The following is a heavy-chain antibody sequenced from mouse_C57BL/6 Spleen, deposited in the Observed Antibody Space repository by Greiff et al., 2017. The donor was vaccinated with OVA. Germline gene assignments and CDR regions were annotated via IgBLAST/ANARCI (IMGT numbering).Heavy chain of an antibody. Sequence: DVQLQESGPGLVKPSQSLSLTCSVSGYSITSGYYWYWIRQFPGNKLEWMGYISYDGSNNYNPYLKNRFSITRDTSKNQLFLKVNSVTTEYTSTYYCAREDPDGYYHAMDYWGQGASVTVAS. CDR2: ISYDGSN. CDR3: AREDPDGYYHAMDY. J-gene: IGHJ4*01. D-gene: IGHD2-3*01. CDR1: GYSITSGYY. V-gene: IGHV3-6*01.